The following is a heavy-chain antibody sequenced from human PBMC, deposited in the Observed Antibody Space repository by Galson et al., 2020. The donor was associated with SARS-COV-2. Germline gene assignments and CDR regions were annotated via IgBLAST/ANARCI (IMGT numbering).Heavy chain of an antibody. CDR2: IYYSGST. CDR3: ARALAARRPRVHYYYGMDV. V-gene: IGHV4-59*01. Sequence: ETSETLSLTCTVSGGSISSYYWSWIRQPPGKGLEWIGYIYYSGSTNYNPSLKSRVTISVDTSKNQFSLKLSSVTAADTAVYYCARALAARRPRVHYYYGMDVWGQGTTVTVSS. D-gene: IGHD6-6*01. CDR1: GGSISSYY. J-gene: IGHJ6*02.